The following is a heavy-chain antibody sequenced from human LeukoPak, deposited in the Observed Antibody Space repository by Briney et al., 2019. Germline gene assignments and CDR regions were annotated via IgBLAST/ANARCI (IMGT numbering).Heavy chain of an antibody. CDR3: AKLGGSGTVTTDRDY. D-gene: IGHD4-11*01. CDR2: IIPIFGTA. J-gene: IGHJ4*02. Sequence: ASVKVSCKASGGTFSSYAISWVRQAPGQGLEWMGGIIPIFGTANYAQKFQGRVTITTDESTSTAYMELSSLRSEDTAVYYCAKLGGSGTVTTDRDYWGQGTLVTVSS. V-gene: IGHV1-69*05. CDR1: GGTFSSYA.